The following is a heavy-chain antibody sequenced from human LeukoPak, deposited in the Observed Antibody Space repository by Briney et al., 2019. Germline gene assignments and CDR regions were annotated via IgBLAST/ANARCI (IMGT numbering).Heavy chain of an antibody. J-gene: IGHJ4*02. V-gene: IGHV5-51*01. Sequence: GESLKISCKGSGYSFTSYWIGWVRQMPGKGLEWMGIIYPGDSDTRYSPSFQGQVTISADKSISTAYLQWSSLKASDTAMYYCARQWWSSGSIYFDYWGQGTLSPSPQ. CDR1: GYSFTSYW. CDR2: IYPGDSDT. CDR3: ARQWWSSGSIYFDY. D-gene: IGHD6-19*01.